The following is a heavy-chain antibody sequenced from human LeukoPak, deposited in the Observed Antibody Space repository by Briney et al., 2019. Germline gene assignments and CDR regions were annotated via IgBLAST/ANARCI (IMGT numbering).Heavy chain of an antibody. J-gene: IGHJ4*02. CDR2: ISHSGST. CDR3: ARAGYDSSGYHSQDFDY. CDR1: GGSFSGYY. V-gene: IGHV4-34*01. Sequence: PSETLSLTCAVYGGSFSGYYWSWIRQPPGKGLEWIGEISHSGSTNYNPSLKSRVTISVDTSKNQFSLKLSSVTAADTAVYYCARAGYDSSGYHSQDFDYWGQGTLVTVSS. D-gene: IGHD3-22*01.